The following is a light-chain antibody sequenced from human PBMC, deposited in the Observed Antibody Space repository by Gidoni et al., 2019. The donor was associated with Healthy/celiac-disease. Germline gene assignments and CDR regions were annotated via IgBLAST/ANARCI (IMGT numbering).Light chain of an antibody. CDR3: QQRSNWPSGT. CDR1: QSVSSY. CDR2: DAS. Sequence: EIVLTQSPATLSLSPGERATLSCRASQSVSSYLACYQQKPGQAPRLLIYDASNRATGIPARFSNSGSGTDFTLTISSLEPEDFAVYYCQQRSNWPSGTFGQGTKVEIK. J-gene: IGKJ1*01. V-gene: IGKV3-11*01.